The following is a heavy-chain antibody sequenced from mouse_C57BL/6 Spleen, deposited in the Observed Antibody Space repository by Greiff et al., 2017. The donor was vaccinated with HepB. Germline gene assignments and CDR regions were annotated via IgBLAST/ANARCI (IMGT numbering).Heavy chain of an antibody. CDR2: IYPRSGNT. Sequence: VQLQQSGAELARPGASVKLSCKASGYTFTSYGISWVKQRTGQGLEWIGEIYPRSGNTYYNEKFKGKATLTADKSSSTAYMELRSLTSEDSAVYFCARSSLGSSYEGYFDVWGTGTTVTVSS. V-gene: IGHV1-81*01. CDR1: GYTFTSYG. D-gene: IGHD1-1*01. J-gene: IGHJ1*03. CDR3: ARSSLGSSYEGYFDV.